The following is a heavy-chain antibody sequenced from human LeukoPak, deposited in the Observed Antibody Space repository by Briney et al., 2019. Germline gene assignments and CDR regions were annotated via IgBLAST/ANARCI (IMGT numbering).Heavy chain of an antibody. Sequence: SETLSLTCTVSGGSISSYYWSWIRQPPGKGLEWIGYIYYSGSTNYNPSLKSRVTISVDTSKNQFSLKLSSVTAADTAVYYRARTPLQHLFDYWGQGTLVTVSS. CDR2: IYYSGST. J-gene: IGHJ4*02. CDR3: ARTPLQHLFDY. V-gene: IGHV4-59*08. D-gene: IGHD2-2*01. CDR1: GGSISSYY.